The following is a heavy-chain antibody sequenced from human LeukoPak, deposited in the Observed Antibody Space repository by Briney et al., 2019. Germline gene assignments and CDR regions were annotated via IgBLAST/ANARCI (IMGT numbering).Heavy chain of an antibody. J-gene: IGHJ6*02. CDR1: GYSFTSYW. Sequence: GESLKISCKGSGYSFTSYWIGWVRQMPGKGLEWMGIIYPGDSDTRYSPSFQGQVTISAVKSISTAYLQWSSLKASDTAMYYCARQQPRYSSSWSMGYYYYYGMDVWGQGTTVTVSS. CDR2: IYPGDSDT. CDR3: ARQQPRYSSSWSMGYYYYYGMDV. D-gene: IGHD6-13*01. V-gene: IGHV5-51*01.